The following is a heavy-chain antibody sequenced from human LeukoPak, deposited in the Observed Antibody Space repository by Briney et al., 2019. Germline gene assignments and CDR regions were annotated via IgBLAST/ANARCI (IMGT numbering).Heavy chain of an antibody. Sequence: GGSLRLSCAASGFTFDDYAMHWVRQAPGKGLEWVSLISWDGGSTYYADSVKGRFTISRDNSKNSLYLQMNSLRAEDTALYYCAKDGGKTYYYGSGSPPAYYYYMDAWGKGTTVTVSS. CDR1: GFTFDDYA. CDR2: ISWDGGST. J-gene: IGHJ6*03. V-gene: IGHV3-43D*04. D-gene: IGHD3-10*01. CDR3: AKDGGKTYYYGSGSPPAYYYYMDA.